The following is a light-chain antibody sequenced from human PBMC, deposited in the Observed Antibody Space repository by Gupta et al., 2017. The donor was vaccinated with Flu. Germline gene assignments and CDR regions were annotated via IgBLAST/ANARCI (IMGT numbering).Light chain of an antibody. CDR2: EVS. Sequence: HSALTQPAPVSGSPGQSITISCTGDYSNLGTYDLVSWYQQITGKAPRVLIFEVSRRASGVSNRFSGSKSGNTASLTIPGLQPEDEADYYCYSYEGRNDWVFGGGTRVTV. CDR1: YSNLGTYDL. J-gene: IGLJ3*02. V-gene: IGLV2-23*02. CDR3: YSYEGRNDWV.